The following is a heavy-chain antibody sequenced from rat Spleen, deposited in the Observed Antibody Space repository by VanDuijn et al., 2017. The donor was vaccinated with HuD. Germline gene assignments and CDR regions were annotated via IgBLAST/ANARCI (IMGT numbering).Heavy chain of an antibody. V-gene: IGHV5-27*01. J-gene: IGHJ3*01. CDR3: TTENYWFAY. D-gene: IGHD1-10*01. CDR2: ISPGGGKT. CDR1: GFTFTNYY. Sequence: EVQLVESDGGLVQPGRSLKLSCAASGFTFTNYYMAWVRQAPTKGLEWVASISPGGGKTYYRDSVKGRFTISRDNAESTLSLQMDSLRSEDTATYYCTTENYWFAYWGQGTLVTVSS.